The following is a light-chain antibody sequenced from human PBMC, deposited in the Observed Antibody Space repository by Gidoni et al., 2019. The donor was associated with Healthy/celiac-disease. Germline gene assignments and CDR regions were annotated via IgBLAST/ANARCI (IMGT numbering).Light chain of an antibody. CDR1: QSVSSSY. Sequence: DIVFTQSPGTLSLSPGERATLSCRASQSVSSSYLAWYQQKPGQAPRLLIYGASSRATGIPDMFSGSGSGTDFTLTISRLEPEDFAVYYCQQYGSSPPGTFGGGTKVEIK. CDR2: GAS. CDR3: QQYGSSPPGT. J-gene: IGKJ4*01. V-gene: IGKV3-20*01.